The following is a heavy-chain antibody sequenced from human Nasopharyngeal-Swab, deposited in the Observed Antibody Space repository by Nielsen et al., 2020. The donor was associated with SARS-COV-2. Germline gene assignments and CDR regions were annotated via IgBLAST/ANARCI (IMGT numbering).Heavy chain of an antibody. V-gene: IGHV3-49*04. J-gene: IGHJ4*02. CDR1: GFTFGDYA. CDR2: IRSEAYGGTT. CDR3: TRDDFWSGYHDY. D-gene: IGHD3-3*01. Sequence: GGSLRLSCTASGFTFGDYAMSWVRQAPGKGLEWVGFIRSEAYGGTTEYAASVKGRFTISSDDSKSIAYLQMNSLKTEDTAVYYCTRDDFWSGYHDYWGQGTLVTVSS.